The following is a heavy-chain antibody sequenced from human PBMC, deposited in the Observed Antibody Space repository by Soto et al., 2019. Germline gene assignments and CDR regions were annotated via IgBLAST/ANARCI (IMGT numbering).Heavy chain of an antibody. CDR2: IIPIFGTA. V-gene: IGHV1-69*01. Sequence: QVQLVQSGAEVKKPGSSVKVSCKASGGTFSSYAISWVRQAPGQGLEWMGGIIPIFGTANYAQKFQGRVKITADESTSTDYMELSSLRSEEMVVYDCARGATDSSGRRNWYFDLWGRGTLVTVSS. CDR1: GGTFSSYA. D-gene: IGHD6-19*01. J-gene: IGHJ2*01. CDR3: ARGATDSSGRRNWYFDL.